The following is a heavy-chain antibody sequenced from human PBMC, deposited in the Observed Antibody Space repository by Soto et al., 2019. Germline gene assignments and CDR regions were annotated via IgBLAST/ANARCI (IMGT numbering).Heavy chain of an antibody. D-gene: IGHD6-13*01. Sequence: QVQLVQSGAEVKKPGASVKVSCKASGYTFTSYGIGWVRQAPGQGLEWMGWISAYNGNTNYAQKLQGRVTMTTDTSTSTAYMELRSLRSDDTAVYYCARDHSSSWNEADYYYYYGMDVWGQGTTVTVSS. CDR3: ARDHSSSWNEADYYYYYGMDV. J-gene: IGHJ6*02. V-gene: IGHV1-18*01. CDR2: ISAYNGNT. CDR1: GYTFTSYG.